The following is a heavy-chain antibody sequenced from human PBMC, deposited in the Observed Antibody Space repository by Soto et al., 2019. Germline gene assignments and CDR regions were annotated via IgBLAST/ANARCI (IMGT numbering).Heavy chain of an antibody. CDR3: AKPLQMHPSTSHSYDAFDI. J-gene: IGHJ3*02. CDR1: GFTFDDYA. V-gene: IGHV3-9*01. CDR2: ISWNSGSI. D-gene: IGHD2-2*01. Sequence: ESGGGLVQPGRSLRLSCAASGFTFDDYAMHWVRQAPGKGLEWVSGISWNSGSIGYADSVKGRFTISRDNAKNSLYLQMNSLRAEDTALYYCAKPLQMHPSTSHSYDAFDIWGQGTMVTVSS.